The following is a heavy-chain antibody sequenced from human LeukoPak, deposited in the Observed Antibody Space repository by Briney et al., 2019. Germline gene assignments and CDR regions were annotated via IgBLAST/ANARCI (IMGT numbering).Heavy chain of an antibody. Sequence: GGSLRLSCAASGFTVSSNYMSWVRQAPGKGLEWVAAISCDGSNRYYADSVKGRFTISRDNSNNTLFLQLNSLRPEATAVYYCARVYCGADCYNNYYYGMDVWGQGTTVTVSS. CDR1: GFTVSSNY. J-gene: IGHJ6*02. D-gene: IGHD2-21*02. V-gene: IGHV3-30*03. CDR3: ARVYCGADCYNNYYYGMDV. CDR2: ISCDGSNR.